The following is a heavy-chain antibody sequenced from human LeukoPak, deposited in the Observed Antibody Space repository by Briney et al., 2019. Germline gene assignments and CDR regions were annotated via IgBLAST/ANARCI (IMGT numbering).Heavy chain of an antibody. Sequence: SETLSLTCAVYGGSFSGYYWSWIRQPPGKGLEWIGEINHSGSTNYSPSLKSRVTISVDTSKNQFSLRLSSVTAADTAVYYCAXXXXXRXPPTYSYDRRNYFDYWGQGTLVTVSS. J-gene: IGHJ4*02. D-gene: IGHD3-22*01. CDR1: GGSFSGYY. V-gene: IGHV4-34*01. CDR3: AXXXXXRXPPTYSYDRRNYFDY. CDR2: INHSGST.